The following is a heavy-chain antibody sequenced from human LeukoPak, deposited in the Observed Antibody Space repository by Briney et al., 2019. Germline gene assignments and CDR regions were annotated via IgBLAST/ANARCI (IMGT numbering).Heavy chain of an antibody. D-gene: IGHD3-3*01. CDR1: GFTFSSYA. CDR2: ISGSGGST. J-gene: IGHJ6*02. Sequence: GGSLRLSCAASGFTFSSYAMSWVRQAPGKGLEWVSAISGSGGSTYYADSVKGRFTISRDNSKNTLYLQMNSLRAEDTAGYYCAKTNYDFDFWSGYSLADYGMDVWGQGTTVTVSS. CDR3: AKTNYDFDFWSGYSLADYGMDV. V-gene: IGHV3-23*01.